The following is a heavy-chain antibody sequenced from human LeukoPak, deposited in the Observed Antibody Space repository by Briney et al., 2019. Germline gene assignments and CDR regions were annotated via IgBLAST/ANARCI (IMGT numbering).Heavy chain of an antibody. CDR2: IYYSGYT. J-gene: IGHJ4*02. D-gene: IGHD5-12*01. Sequence: SETLSLTCAVYGGSFSGYYWSWFRQPPGKGLEWIGYIYYSGYTNYIPSLKSRVTISLDTSKNQFSLSLSSVTAADTAVYYCARGNLVATLYFDYWGQGALVTVSS. CDR1: GGSFSGYY. CDR3: ARGNLVATLYFDY. V-gene: IGHV4-59*01.